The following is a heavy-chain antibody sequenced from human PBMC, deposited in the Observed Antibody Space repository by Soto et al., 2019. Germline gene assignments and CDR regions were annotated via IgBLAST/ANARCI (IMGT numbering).Heavy chain of an antibody. J-gene: IGHJ4*02. V-gene: IGHV4-59*01. CDR3: ARDTVLTGMFDF. CDR1: GGSIGSYH. CDR2: VYYTGTT. Sequence: SXTLSLTFLVSGGSIGSYHWRLVRQPPRKGLEWIVSVYYTGTTNYNPSLGSRVTISIDAPGNRFSMEITSVTAADTAIYYCARDTVLTGMFDFWGQGTLVTVSS. D-gene: IGHD4-17*01.